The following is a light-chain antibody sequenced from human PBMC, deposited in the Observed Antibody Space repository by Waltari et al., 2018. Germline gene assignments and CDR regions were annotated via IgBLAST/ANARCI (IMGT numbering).Light chain of an antibody. V-gene: IGKV1-9*01. CDR1: QGISYF. CDR3: QHLNSSPPL. Sequence: CRASQGISYFLAWYQQKPGKAPKVLIYAASTVQSGVPSRFSGSGSGTDFTLAISSLQPEDFATYYCQHLNSSPPLFGGGTKVEIK. J-gene: IGKJ4*02. CDR2: AAS.